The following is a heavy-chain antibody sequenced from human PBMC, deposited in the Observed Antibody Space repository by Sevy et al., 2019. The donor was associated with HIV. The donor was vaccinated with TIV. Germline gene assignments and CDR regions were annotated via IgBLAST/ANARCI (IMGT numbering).Heavy chain of an antibody. CDR1: GFTFSSYG. CDR3: AREVIVVVPAAIRAGYYYYSMDV. CDR2: IWYDGSNK. Sequence: GGSLRLSCAASGFTFSSYGMHWVRQAPGKGLEWVAVIWYDGSNKYYADSVKGRFTISRDNSKNTLYLQMNSLRAEDTAVYYCAREVIVVVPAAIRAGYYYYSMDVWGQGTTVTVSS. J-gene: IGHJ6*02. V-gene: IGHV3-33*01. D-gene: IGHD2-2*02.